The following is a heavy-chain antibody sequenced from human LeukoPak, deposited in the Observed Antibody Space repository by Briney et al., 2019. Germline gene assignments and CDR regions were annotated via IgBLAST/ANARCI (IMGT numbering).Heavy chain of an antibody. J-gene: IGHJ6*03. CDR3: ARDEISMVRGIKGYYYYMDV. CDR2: IRYDGSNK. V-gene: IGHV3-30*02. D-gene: IGHD3-10*01. CDR1: AFTFSSYG. Sequence: GGSLRLSCPASAFTFSSYGMHWVRQAPGKGLEWVAFIRYDGSNKYYADSVKGRFTISRDNAKNSLYLQMNSLRAEDTAVYYCARDEISMVRGIKGYYYYMDVWGKGTTVTVSS.